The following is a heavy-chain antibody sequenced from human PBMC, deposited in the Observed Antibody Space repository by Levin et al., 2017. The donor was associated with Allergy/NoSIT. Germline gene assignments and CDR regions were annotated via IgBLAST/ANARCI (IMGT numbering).Heavy chain of an antibody. Sequence: SQTLSLTCTVSGGSISSSSYYWGWIRQPPGKGLEWIGSIYYSGSTYYNPSLKSRVTISVDTSKNQFSLKLSSVTAADTAVYYCAEALLWFGELFWGQGTLVTVSS. V-gene: IGHV4-39*01. CDR2: IYYSGST. CDR1: GGSISSSSYY. D-gene: IGHD3-10*01. CDR3: AEALLWFGELF. J-gene: IGHJ4*02.